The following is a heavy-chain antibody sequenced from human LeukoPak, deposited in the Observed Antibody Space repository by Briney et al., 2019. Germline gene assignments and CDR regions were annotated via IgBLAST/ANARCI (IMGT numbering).Heavy chain of an antibody. CDR1: GFTFSSYE. CDR2: VSNSAYSM. D-gene: IGHD3-10*01. Sequence: GGLLRLSCAASGFTFSSYEMNWVPQAPGKGLEGVSYVSNSAYSMYYADSVKGRFTISRDNAKKSLFLQMNSLRAEDTAVYYCAILRGGASLFAHWGQGTLVAVSS. J-gene: IGHJ4*02. CDR3: AILRGGASLFAH. V-gene: IGHV3-48*03.